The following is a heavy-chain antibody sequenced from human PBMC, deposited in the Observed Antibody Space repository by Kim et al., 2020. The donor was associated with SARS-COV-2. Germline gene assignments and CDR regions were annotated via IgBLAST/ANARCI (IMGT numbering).Heavy chain of an antibody. V-gene: IGHV7-4-1*02. D-gene: IGHD3-10*01. J-gene: IGHJ4*02. CDR3: ARASGSYYSPYYFDY. Sequence: QGFTGRFVCSLDTSVSTAYLQISSLKAEDTAVYYCARASGSYYSPYYFDYWGQGTLVTVSS.